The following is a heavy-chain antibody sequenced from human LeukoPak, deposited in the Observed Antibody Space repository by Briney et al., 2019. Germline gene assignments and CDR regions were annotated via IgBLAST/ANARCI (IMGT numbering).Heavy chain of an antibody. J-gene: IGHJ4*02. Sequence: GESLKITCKGSGYSFTSYWIGWVRQMPGKGLEWMGIIYPGDSDTRYSPSFQGQVTISADKSISTAYLQWSSLKASDNAMYYCASSGSYPFVDFDYWGQGTLVTVSS. V-gene: IGHV5-51*01. CDR1: GYSFTSYW. CDR3: ASSGSYPFVDFDY. D-gene: IGHD1-26*01. CDR2: IYPGDSDT.